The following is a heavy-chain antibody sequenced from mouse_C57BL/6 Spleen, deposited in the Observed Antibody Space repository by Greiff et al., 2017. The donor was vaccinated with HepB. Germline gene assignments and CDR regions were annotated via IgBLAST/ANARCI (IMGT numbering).Heavy chain of an antibody. CDR3: ARAGYSNHDAMDY. CDR1: GFTFSSYA. CDR2: ISDGGSYT. J-gene: IGHJ4*01. V-gene: IGHV5-4*03. D-gene: IGHD2-5*01. Sequence: EVKLEESGGGLVKPGGSLKLSCAASGFTFSSYAMSWVRQTPEKRLEWVATISDGGSYTYYPDNVKGRFTISRDNAKNNLYLQMSHLKSEDTAMYYCARAGYSNHDAMDYWGQGTSVTVSS.